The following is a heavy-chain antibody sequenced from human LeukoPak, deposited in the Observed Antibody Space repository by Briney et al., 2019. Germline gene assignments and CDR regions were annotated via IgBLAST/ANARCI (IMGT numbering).Heavy chain of an antibody. CDR3: TRDFRQIVVWTAANY. V-gene: IGHV3-21*01. Sequence: PGGSLRHSRAASGFTFSSYRMNWVAQAPGKGLEWVSSISSSSSYIYYADSVKGRFTISRDNAKNSLYLQMNSLRAEDTAVYYCTRDFRQIVVWTAANYWGQGTLVTVSS. D-gene: IGHD2-21*01. CDR1: GFTFSSYR. CDR2: ISSSSSYI. J-gene: IGHJ4*02.